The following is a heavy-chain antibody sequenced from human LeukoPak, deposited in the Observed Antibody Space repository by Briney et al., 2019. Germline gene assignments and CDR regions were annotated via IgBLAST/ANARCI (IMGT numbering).Heavy chain of an antibody. CDR3: ARDSYYGSGSYYRYTFDY. CDR1: GFTVRSNY. D-gene: IGHD3-10*01. Sequence: PGGSLRLSCAASGFTVRSNYMSWVRQAPGKGLEWVSVIYSGGTTYYADSVKDRFTISRDNSKNTLYLQMNSLRAEDTAVYYCARDSYYGSGSYYRYTFDYWGQGTLVTVSS. J-gene: IGHJ4*02. CDR2: IYSGGTT. V-gene: IGHV3-53*01.